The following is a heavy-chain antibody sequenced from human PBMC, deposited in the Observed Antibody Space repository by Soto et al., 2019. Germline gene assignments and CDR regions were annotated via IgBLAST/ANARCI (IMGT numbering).Heavy chain of an antibody. Sequence: SVTLSLTCTFSGGSISSSSYYWGWIRQHPGKGLEWIGSIYYSGSTYYNPSLKSRVTISVDTSKNQFSLKLSSVTAADTAVYYCGRDFITGTRWFDPWGQGTLVTVSS. V-gene: IGHV4-39*01. CDR2: IYYSGST. CDR3: GRDFITGTRWFDP. D-gene: IGHD1-7*01. CDR1: GGSISSSSYY. J-gene: IGHJ5*02.